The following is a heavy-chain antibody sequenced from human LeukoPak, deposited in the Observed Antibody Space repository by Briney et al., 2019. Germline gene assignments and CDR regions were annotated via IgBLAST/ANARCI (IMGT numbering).Heavy chain of an antibody. CDR1: GGSISTSNYY. CDR3: ARVNFPDARGIVYYFDY. D-gene: IGHD2-15*01. V-gene: IGHV4-39*07. CDR2: IFYSGST. Sequence: PSETLSLTCTVSGGSISTSNYYWGWIRQPPGKGLEWIGNIFYSGSTNYNPSLKSRVTMSVDTSKNQFSLKLSSVTAADTAVYYCARVNFPDARGIVYYFDYWGQGTLVTVSS. J-gene: IGHJ4*02.